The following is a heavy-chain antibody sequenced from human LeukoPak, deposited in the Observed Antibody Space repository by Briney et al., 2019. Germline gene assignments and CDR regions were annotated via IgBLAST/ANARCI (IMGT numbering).Heavy chain of an antibody. CDR3: ARAPALEGASKAYFEY. CDR2: ISYDGSNK. Sequence: GGSLRLSCAGSGFTFGSYAMHWVRQAPGKGLEWVAVISYDGSNKYCADSGRFTISRDNSKNTLYLQMNSLRAEDTAVYYCARAPALEGASKAYFEYWGQGTLVTVSS. D-gene: IGHD1-26*01. CDR1: GFTFGSYA. J-gene: IGHJ4*02. V-gene: IGHV3-30*04.